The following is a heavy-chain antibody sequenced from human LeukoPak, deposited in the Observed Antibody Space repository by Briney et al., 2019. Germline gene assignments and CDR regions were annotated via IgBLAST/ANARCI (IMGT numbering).Heavy chain of an antibody. CDR1: GFTFTNYA. CDR3: ASASSHRIAAGGDY. J-gene: IGHJ4*02. D-gene: IGHD6-13*01. CDR2: ISSSSSTI. V-gene: IGHV3-48*04. Sequence: PGGSLRLSCAASGFTFTNYAMSWVRQAPGKGLEWVSYISSSSSTIYYADSVKGRFTISRDNAKNSLYLQMNSLRAEDTAVYYCASASSHRIAAGGDYWGQGTLVTVSS.